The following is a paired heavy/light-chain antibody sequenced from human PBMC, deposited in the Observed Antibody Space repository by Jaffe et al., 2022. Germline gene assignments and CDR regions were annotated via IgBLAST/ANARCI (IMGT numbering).Heavy chain of an antibody. CDR3: AKGDDSSGWFGLDY. V-gene: IGHV3-23*01. CDR2: MSGSAGST. D-gene: IGHD6-19*01. J-gene: IGHJ4*02. Sequence: EVQLLESGGALVQPGGSLRLSCAASGFTFSNYAMSWVRQAPGKGLEWVSTMSGSAGSTYYADSVKGRFTISRDKSKNTLYLQMNSLSAEDTAIYYCAKGDDSSGWFGLDYWGQGTLVTVSS. CDR1: GFTFSNYA.
Light chain of an antibody. V-gene: IGLV1-47*01. Sequence: QSVLTQPPSASGTPGQRVTISCSGSSSNIGSNYVYWYQHLPGTAPKLLIYKNNQRPSGVPDRFSGSKSGTSASLAISGLRSEDEVDYYCGTWDDSLSGLVFGGGTKLTVL. CDR3: GTWDDSLSGLV. J-gene: IGLJ3*02. CDR2: KNN. CDR1: SSNIGSNY.